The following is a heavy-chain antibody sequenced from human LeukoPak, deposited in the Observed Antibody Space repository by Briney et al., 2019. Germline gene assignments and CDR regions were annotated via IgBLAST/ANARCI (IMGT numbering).Heavy chain of an antibody. CDR1: GFPVSSNY. J-gene: IGHJ4*02. Sequence: GGSLRLSCAASGFPVSSNYMSWVRQAPGKGLEWVSIIYNNSTYYADSMKGRFTISRDNFKNTLYLQMNSLKTEDTAVYYCTRDQTPYYWGQGTLVTVSS. CDR2: IYNNST. CDR3: TRDQTPYY. V-gene: IGHV3-66*01.